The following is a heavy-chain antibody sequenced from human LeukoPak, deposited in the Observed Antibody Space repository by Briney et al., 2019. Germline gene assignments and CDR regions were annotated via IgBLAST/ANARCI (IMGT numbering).Heavy chain of an antibody. J-gene: IGHJ3*02. V-gene: IGHV4-34*01. CDR1: GGSFSGYY. D-gene: IGHD3-9*01. CDR2: INHSGST. Sequence: PSETLSLTCAVYGGSFSGYYWSWIRQPPGKGLEWIGEINHSGSTNYNPSLKSRVTISVDTSKNQFSLKLSSVTAADTAVYYCARERDGYDILTADAFDIWGQGTMVTVSS. CDR3: ARERDGYDILTADAFDI.